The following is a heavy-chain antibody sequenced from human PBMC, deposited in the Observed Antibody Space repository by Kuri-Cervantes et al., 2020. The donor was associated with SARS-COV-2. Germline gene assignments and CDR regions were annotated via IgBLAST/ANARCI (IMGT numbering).Heavy chain of an antibody. V-gene: IGHV3-21*01. CDR3: ARRSVVAAPNWYFDL. D-gene: IGHD2-15*01. J-gene: IGHJ2*01. CDR2: ISSRSSYI. CDR1: GFTFSSYA. Sequence: GESLKISCAASGFTFSSYAMSWVRQAPGKGLEWVSSISSRSSYIYYADSVKGRFTISRDNAKNSLYLQMNSLRAEDTAVYYCARRSVVAAPNWYFDLWGRGTLVTVSS.